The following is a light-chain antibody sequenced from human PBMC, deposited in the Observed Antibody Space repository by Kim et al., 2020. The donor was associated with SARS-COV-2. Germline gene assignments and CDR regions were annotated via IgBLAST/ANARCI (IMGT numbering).Light chain of an antibody. CDR3: CSYAGSRTYV. Sequence: QSALTQPRSVSGSPGQSVTISCTGTSSDVGGYNYVSWYQQHPGKAPKLMIYDVTERPSGVPDRFSGSKSGNTASLTISGLQAEDEADDYCCSYAGSRTYVFGTGTKVTVL. J-gene: IGLJ1*01. CDR1: SSDVGGYNY. CDR2: DVT. V-gene: IGLV2-11*01.